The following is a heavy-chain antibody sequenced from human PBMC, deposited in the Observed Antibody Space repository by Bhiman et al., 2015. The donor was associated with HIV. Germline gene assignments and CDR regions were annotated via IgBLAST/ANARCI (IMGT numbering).Heavy chain of an antibody. CDR1: GFTFSSYE. J-gene: IGHJ6*02. CDR2: ISSSSTTI. D-gene: IGHD5-18*01. Sequence: EVQLVESGGGLVQPGGSLRLSCAASGFTFSSYEMNWVRQAPGKGLEWVSYISSSSTTIYYADSVKGRFTISRDNAKNSLYLQMNNLRAEDTAVYYCAREIGGYNFGLSYYYGMDVRGQGTTVTVSS. CDR3: AREIGGYNFGLSYYYGMDV. V-gene: IGHV3-48*03.